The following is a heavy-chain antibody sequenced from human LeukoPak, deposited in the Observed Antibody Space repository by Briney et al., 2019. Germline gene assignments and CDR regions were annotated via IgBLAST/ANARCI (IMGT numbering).Heavy chain of an antibody. J-gene: IGHJ3*02. V-gene: IGHV3-74*01. CDR2: INYDGST. CDR1: GFTFSNYW. CDR3: ARDETRRHDGLDI. Sequence: GGSLRLSCAASGFTFSNYWMHWFRQAPGKGLVWVSRINYDGSTNYADSVKGRFTISRDNANNSLYLQMNSLSAEDTAIYYCARDETRRHDGLDIWGQGTMVSVSS.